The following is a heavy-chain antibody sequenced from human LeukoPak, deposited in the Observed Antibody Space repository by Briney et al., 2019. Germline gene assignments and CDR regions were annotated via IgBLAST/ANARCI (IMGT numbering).Heavy chain of an antibody. D-gene: IGHD3-16*01. Sequence: ASVKVSCKASGYTFTGYYMHWVRQAPGQGLEWMGWINPNSGGTNYAQKFQGRVTMTRDTSISTAYMELSSLRSEDTAVYYCARDRYVGGTDYYYGMDVWGQGTTVTVSS. CDR2: INPNSGGT. CDR3: ARDRYVGGTDYYYGMDV. CDR1: GYTFTGYY. J-gene: IGHJ6*02. V-gene: IGHV1-2*02.